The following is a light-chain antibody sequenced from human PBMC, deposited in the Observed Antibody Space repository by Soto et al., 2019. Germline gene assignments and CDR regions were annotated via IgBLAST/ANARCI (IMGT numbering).Light chain of an antibody. V-gene: IGKV1-8*01. Sequence: AIRMTQSPSSLSASTGDRVTITCRASQSISSYLAWYQQKPGKAPKLLIYAASTLQSGVPSRFSGSGSGTDFTLTISCLQSEDFATYYCQQSYSYPPYTFGQGTKLEIK. CDR3: QQSYSYPPYT. CDR1: QSISSY. J-gene: IGKJ2*01. CDR2: AAS.